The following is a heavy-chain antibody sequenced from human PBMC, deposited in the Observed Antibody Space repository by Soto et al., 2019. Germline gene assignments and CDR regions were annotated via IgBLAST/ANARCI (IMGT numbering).Heavy chain of an antibody. CDR1: GFMFSAYA. D-gene: IGHD6-19*01. V-gene: IGHV3-30*04. J-gene: IGHJ4*01. Sequence: GGSLRLSCAASGFMFSAYAMLWVRQAPGEGLEWVAAISYDGTNKYYADSVKGRFTISRDNSKNTLFLQMNSLRAEDTAVYYCARDPSPYTSGWYGVDFWGHGTLVTVSS. CDR2: ISYDGTNK. CDR3: ARDPSPYTSGWYGVDF.